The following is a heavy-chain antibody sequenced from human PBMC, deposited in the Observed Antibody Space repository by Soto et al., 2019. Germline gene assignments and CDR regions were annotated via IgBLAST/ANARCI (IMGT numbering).Heavy chain of an antibody. CDR1: GGSFSGYY. CDR2: INHSGST. V-gene: IGHV4-34*01. D-gene: IGHD3-22*01. CDR3: ASLSYYDSSGYLRWFDP. Sequence: SETLSLTCAVYGGSFSGYYWSWIRQPPGKGLEWIGEINHSGSTNYNPSLKSRVTISVDTSKNQFSLKLSSVTAADTAVYYCASLSYYDSSGYLRWFDPWGQGTLVTVSS. J-gene: IGHJ5*02.